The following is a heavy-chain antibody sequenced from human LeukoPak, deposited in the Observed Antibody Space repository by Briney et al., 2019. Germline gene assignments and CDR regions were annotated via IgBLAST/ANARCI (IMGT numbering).Heavy chain of an antibody. J-gene: IGHJ4*02. CDR2: IYYSGST. CDR3: ARSYYYDYRQIDY. D-gene: IGHD3-22*01. CDR1: GDSISTSSYY. Sequence: SETLSLTCTVSGDSISTSSYYWGWIRQPPGKGLEWLGSIYYSGSTYYNPSLKSRVTISVDTCKNQFSLNLYSVTAADTAVFYCARSYYYDYRQIDYWGQGTLVTVSS. V-gene: IGHV4-39*01.